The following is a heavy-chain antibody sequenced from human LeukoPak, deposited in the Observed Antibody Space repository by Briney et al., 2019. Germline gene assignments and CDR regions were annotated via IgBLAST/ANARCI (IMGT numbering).Heavy chain of an antibody. CDR2: INWNGGSA. D-gene: IGHD6-19*01. V-gene: IGHV3-20*01. J-gene: IGHJ4*02. CDR3: ARDISSGWELFDY. Sequence: GGSLRLSCAASGFTFDDYGMSWVRQAPGKGLEWVSGINWNGGSAGYADSVKGRFTISRDNAKNPLYLQMNSPRAEDTALYHCARDISSGWELFDYWGQGTLVTVSS. CDR1: GFTFDDYG.